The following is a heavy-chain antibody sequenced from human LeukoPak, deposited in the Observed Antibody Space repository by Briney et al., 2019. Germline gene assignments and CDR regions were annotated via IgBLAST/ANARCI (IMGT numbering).Heavy chain of an antibody. CDR3: ARDLSGVTGYTYGRGIDY. V-gene: IGHV3-7*01. D-gene: IGHD5-18*01. J-gene: IGHJ4*02. Sequence: PGGSLRLSCAASGFTFNGHSMHWVRQAPGKGLEWVANIKKDGSEKYYVDSVKGRFTISRDNAKTSLYLQMNSLRAEDTAVYYCARDLSGVTGYTYGRGIDYWGQGTLVTVSS. CDR1: GFTFNGHS. CDR2: IKKDGSEK.